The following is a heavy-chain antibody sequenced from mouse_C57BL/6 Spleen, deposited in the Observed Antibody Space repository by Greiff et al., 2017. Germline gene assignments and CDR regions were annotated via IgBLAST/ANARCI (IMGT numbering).Heavy chain of an antibody. D-gene: IGHD1-1*01. J-gene: IGHJ2*01. V-gene: IGHV1-64*01. CDR2: IHPNSGST. CDR1: GYTFTSYW. CDR3: ARSTVVGEVGFDY. Sequence: QVHVKQPGAELVKPGASVKLSCKASGYTFTSYWMHWVKQRPGQGLEWIGMIHPNSGSTNYNEKFKSKATLTVDKSSSTAYMQLSSLTSEDSAVYYCARSTVVGEVGFDYWGQGTTLTVSS.